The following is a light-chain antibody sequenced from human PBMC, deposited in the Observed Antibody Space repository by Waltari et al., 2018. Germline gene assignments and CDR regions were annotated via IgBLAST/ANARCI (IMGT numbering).Light chain of an antibody. J-gene: IGLJ1*01. V-gene: IGLV2-8*01. Sequence: QSVLTQPPSATGSPGQSVTISCPGTNSDVAAYNSVSWYQQHPGKVPKLLIYEVTKRPSGVPDRFSGSKSGNTASLTVSGLQADDEADYYCSSYAHNNHFVFGTGTKVTVL. CDR2: EVT. CDR3: SSYAHNNHFV. CDR1: NSDVAAYNS.